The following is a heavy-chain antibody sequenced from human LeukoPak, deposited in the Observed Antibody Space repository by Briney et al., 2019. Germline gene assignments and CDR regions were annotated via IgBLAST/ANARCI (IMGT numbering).Heavy chain of an antibody. CDR2: VYAGDSET. D-gene: IGHD2-15*01. CDR3: AGLGSCSHYNHYYGLDV. Sequence: GESLQISCKGSGYMFINYWIAWVRQMPGKGLEWMGIVYAGDSETRYSPSFQGQVTMSADGSTSTAYLQWSSLTASDSAMYYCAGLGSCSHYNHYYGLDVWDEGTAVTVS. CDR1: GYMFINYW. V-gene: IGHV5-51*01. J-gene: IGHJ6*02.